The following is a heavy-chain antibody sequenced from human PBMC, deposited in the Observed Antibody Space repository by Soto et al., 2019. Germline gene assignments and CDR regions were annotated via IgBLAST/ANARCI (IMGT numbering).Heavy chain of an antibody. D-gene: IGHD3-3*02. V-gene: IGHV3-66*01. CDR2: IYSGGST. CDR1: GFTVSSNY. Sequence: EVQLVESGGGLVQPGGSLRLSCAASGFTVSSNYMSWVRQAPGKGLEWVSVIYSGGSTYYADSVKGRFTISRDNSKNTRYLQMNSLRAEDRAVYYCARGIRVLGSDWFDPWGQGTLVTVSS. CDR3: ARGIRVLGSDWFDP. J-gene: IGHJ5*02.